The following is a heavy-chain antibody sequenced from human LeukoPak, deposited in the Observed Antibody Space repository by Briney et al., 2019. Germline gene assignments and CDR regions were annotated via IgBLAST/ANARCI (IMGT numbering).Heavy chain of an antibody. CDR3: ARNQAVAGNHGAFDI. J-gene: IGHJ3*02. CDR2: IFYSGNA. V-gene: IGHV4-28*01. D-gene: IGHD6-19*01. CDR1: GYSISSNNW. Sequence: SEPLSLTCAVSGYSISSNNWWGWIRQPPGKGLEWIGYIFYSGNAYYNSSLKSRVTMSVDTSKNQFSLNLRSVTAVDTAVYYCARNQAVAGNHGAFDIWGQGTMVTVSS.